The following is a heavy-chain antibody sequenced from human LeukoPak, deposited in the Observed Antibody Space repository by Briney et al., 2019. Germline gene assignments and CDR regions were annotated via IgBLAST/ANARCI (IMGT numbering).Heavy chain of an antibody. CDR3: ESGGYSGYDFDY. CDR1: GVSISSYY. J-gene: IGHJ4*02. CDR2: IYYNGST. V-gene: IGHV4-59*01. Sequence: AETLSLTCTVSGVSISSYYLSWVRQPPGKGLEWMGYIYYNGSTNYNASLKTRVTISVKTPNNQFSLKLRHVTAADTEVSDCESGGYSGYDFDYWGQGTLVTVSS. D-gene: IGHD5-12*01.